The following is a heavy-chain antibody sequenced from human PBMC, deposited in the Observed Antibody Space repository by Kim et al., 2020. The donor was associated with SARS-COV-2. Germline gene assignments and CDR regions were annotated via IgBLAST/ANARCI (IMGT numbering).Heavy chain of an antibody. D-gene: IGHD3-9*01. CDR3: ATAKLILTGYYTPFDY. Sequence: CLKSRVTISVDTSKNQFSLKLSSVTAADTAVYYCATAKLILTGYYTPFDYWGQGTLVTVSS. J-gene: IGHJ4*02. V-gene: IGHV4-34*01.